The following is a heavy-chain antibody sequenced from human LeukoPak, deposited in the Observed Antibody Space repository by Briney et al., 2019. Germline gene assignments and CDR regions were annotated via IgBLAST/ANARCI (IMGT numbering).Heavy chain of an antibody. Sequence: PGGSLRLSCAASGFTFSSYAMSWVRQAPGKGLEWVSAISGSGGSTYYADSVKGRFTISRDNSKNTLYLQMNGLRAEDTAVYYCAKDGNYYDSSGYYYFDYWGQGTLVTVSS. D-gene: IGHD3-22*01. CDR3: AKDGNYYDSSGYYYFDY. V-gene: IGHV3-23*01. CDR1: GFTFSSYA. J-gene: IGHJ4*02. CDR2: ISGSGGST.